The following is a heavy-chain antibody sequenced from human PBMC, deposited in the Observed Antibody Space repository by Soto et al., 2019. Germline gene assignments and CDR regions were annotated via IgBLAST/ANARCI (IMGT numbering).Heavy chain of an antibody. CDR3: ARGGIPPSGYGVAYAMDV. D-gene: IGHD3-10*01. V-gene: IGHV4-39*01. J-gene: IGHJ6*02. CDR2: IYYSGST. Sequence: SETLSLTCTVSGVSISGSRYYWGWIRQPPGRGLEWIGNIYYSGSTYYTPALKSRVTLSVDTSKNQFSLNLNSVTAADTAVYYCARGGIPPSGYGVAYAMDVWGQGTTVTVSS. CDR1: GVSISGSRYY.